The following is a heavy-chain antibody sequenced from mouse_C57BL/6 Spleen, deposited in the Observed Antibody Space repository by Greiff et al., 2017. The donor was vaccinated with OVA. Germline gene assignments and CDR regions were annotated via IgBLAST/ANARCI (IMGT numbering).Heavy chain of an antibody. D-gene: IGHD2-3*01. CDR3: ARDDGPAWFAY. CDR1: GYTFTSYV. Sequence: EVQLLESGPELVKPGASVKMSCKASGYTFTSYVMHWVKQKPGQGLEWIGYIYPYNDGTKYNEKFKGKATLTSDKSSSTAYMELSSLTSEDSAVYYCARDDGPAWFAYWGQGTLVTVSA. CDR2: IYPYNDGT. J-gene: IGHJ3*01. V-gene: IGHV1-14*01.